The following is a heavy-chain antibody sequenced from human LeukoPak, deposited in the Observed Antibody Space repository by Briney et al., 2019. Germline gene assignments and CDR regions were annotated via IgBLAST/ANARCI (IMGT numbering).Heavy chain of an antibody. CDR2: IYYSGST. J-gene: IGHJ6*02. CDR1: GGSISSYY. D-gene: IGHD1-26*01. V-gene: IGHV4-59*01. Sequence: PSETLSLTCTVSGGSISSYYWSWIRQPPGKGLEWIGYIYYSGSTNYNPSLKSRVTISVDTSKNQFSLKLSSVTAADTAVYYCARTFSGSYYHYGMDVWGQGTTATVSS. CDR3: ARTFSGSYYHYGMDV.